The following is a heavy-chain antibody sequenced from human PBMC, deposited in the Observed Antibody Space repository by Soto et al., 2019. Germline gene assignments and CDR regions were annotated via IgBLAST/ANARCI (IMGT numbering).Heavy chain of an antibody. J-gene: IGHJ4*02. CDR3: TTERDYYDSSGYYFDF. CDR1: GFTFSNAW. CDR2: IKSKTDGGTT. D-gene: IGHD3-22*01. Sequence: GFLRLSCAASGFTFSNAWMSWVRQAPGKGLEWVGRIKSKTDGGTTDYAAPVKGRFTISRDDSKNTMYLQMNSLKTEDTAVYYCTTERDYYDSSGYYFDFWGQGTLVTVSS. V-gene: IGHV3-15*01.